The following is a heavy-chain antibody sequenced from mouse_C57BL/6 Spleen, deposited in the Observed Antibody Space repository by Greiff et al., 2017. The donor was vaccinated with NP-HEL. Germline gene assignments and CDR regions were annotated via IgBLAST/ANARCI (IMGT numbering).Heavy chain of an antibody. J-gene: IGHJ4*01. D-gene: IGHD1-3*01. Sequence: VQRVESGEGLVKPGGSLKLSCAASGFTFSSYAMSWVRQTPEKRLEWVAYISSGGDYIYYADTVKGRFTISRDNARNTLYLQMSSLKSEDTAMYYWTIDEWIKDAMDYWGQGSSVTVAS. CDR1: GFTFSSYA. CDR2: ISSGGDYI. CDR3: TIDEWIKDAMDY. V-gene: IGHV5-9-1*02.